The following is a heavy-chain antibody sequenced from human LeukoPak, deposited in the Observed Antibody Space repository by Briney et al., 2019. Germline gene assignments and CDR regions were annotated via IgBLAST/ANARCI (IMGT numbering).Heavy chain of an antibody. Sequence: SETLSLTCAVYGGSFSGYYWSWIRQPPGKGLEWIGEINHSGSTNYNPSLKSRVTISVDTSKNQFSLKLSSVTAADTAVYYCAREEAGNYYDSSGYNWGQGTLVTVSS. D-gene: IGHD3-22*01. V-gene: IGHV4-34*01. CDR3: AREEAGNYYDSSGYN. CDR2: INHSGST. CDR1: GGSFSGYY. J-gene: IGHJ4*02.